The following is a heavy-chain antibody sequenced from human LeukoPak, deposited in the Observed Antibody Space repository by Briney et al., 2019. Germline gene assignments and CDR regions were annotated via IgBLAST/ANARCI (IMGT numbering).Heavy chain of an antibody. Sequence: GGSLTLSCAASAFIISDNFMTWVRNAPAKGLEQVSVSYRDGSTYYANFANSRFTISRDNSNNTLSLHMNSLTTEDTAVYYCTRDSSGTQVFDLWGPGTLVTVSS. CDR1: AFIISDNF. CDR2: SYRDGST. D-gene: IGHD6-19*01. V-gene: IGHV3-53*01. CDR3: TRDSSGTQVFDL. J-gene: IGHJ4*01.